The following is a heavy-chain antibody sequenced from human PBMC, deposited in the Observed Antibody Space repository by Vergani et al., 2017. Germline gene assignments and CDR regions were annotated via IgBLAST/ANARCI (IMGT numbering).Heavy chain of an antibody. CDR3: ARRVPHFDY. CDR1: GYTFTSDE. J-gene: IGHJ4*02. V-gene: IGHV1-8*01. Sequence: QVQLVQSGAEVKKPGASVKVSCKASGYTFTSDEINWVRQATGQGLEWMGWVKPNSGSTDYAQKFQGRVTMTRDTSINTAYMELSSLTSEDTAVYYCARRVPHFDYWGQGTVVTVSS. CDR2: VKPNSGST.